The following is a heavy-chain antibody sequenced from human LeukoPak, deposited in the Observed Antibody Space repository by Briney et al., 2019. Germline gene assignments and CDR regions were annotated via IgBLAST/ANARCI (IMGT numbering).Heavy chain of an antibody. D-gene: IGHD2-2*02. CDR2: INRSGST. Sequence: SETLSLTCTVSGGSISSYYWSWIRQPPGKGLEWIGEINRSGSTNYNPSLKSRVTISVDTSKNQFSLKLSSVTAADTAVYYCARHVGYCSSTSCYRGSDYYYYMDVWGKGTTVTVSS. J-gene: IGHJ6*03. CDR1: GGSISSYY. V-gene: IGHV4-34*01. CDR3: ARHVGYCSSTSCYRGSDYYYYMDV.